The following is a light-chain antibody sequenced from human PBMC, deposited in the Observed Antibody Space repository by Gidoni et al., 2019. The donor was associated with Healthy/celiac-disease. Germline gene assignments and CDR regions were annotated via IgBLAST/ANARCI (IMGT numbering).Light chain of an antibody. J-gene: IGLJ2*01. Sequence: QSVLTPPPSVSGAPGQRVTIACTGSSSNIGAGSDVHWYQQLPGTAPNLLIYGNSNRPSGVPDRFSGSKSGTSASLAITGLQAEDGADYYCQSYDSSLSGVVFGGGTKLTVL. CDR3: QSYDSSLSGVV. CDR2: GNS. CDR1: SSNIGAGSD. V-gene: IGLV1-40*01.